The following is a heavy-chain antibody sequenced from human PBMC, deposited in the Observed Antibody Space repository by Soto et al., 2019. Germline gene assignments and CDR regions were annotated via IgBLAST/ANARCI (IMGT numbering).Heavy chain of an antibody. CDR3: AKTTRRVLRFLEWSDAFDI. V-gene: IGHV3-23*01. Sequence: GGSLRLSCAASGFTFGTYAMSWVRPAPGKGLEWVSAISDSGGSPYYADSVKGRFTISRDNSENTLYLQMNILRAGDTAVYYCAKTTRRVLRFLEWSDAFDIWGQGTTVTVSS. CDR1: GFTFGTYA. CDR2: ISDSGGSP. D-gene: IGHD3-3*01. J-gene: IGHJ3*02.